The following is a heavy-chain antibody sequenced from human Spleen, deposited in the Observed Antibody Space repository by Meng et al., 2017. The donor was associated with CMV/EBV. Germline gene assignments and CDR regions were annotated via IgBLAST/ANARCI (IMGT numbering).Heavy chain of an antibody. CDR1: GFTVSSNY. D-gene: IGHD2-21*01. V-gene: IGHV3-53*01. CDR2: IYSGGST. J-gene: IGHJ6*02. Sequence: GESLKISCAASGFTVSSNYMSWVRQAPGKGLEWVSVIYSGGSTYYADSVKGRFTISRDNAKNTLYLQMNSLRAEDTAVYYCARVYCGGDCLYYYYYYGMDVWGQGTTVTVSS. CDR3: ARVYCGGDCLYYYYYYGMDV.